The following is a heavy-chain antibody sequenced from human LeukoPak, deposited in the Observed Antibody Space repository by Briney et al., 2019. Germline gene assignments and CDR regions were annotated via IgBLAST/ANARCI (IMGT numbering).Heavy chain of an antibody. Sequence: PSETLSLTCTVSGGSISSSNYYRGWIRQPPGKGLEWIGSIYYSGSTYYNPSLKSRVTISVDTSKNQFSLKLSSVTAADTAVYYCARHRLRYYFDYWGQGTLVTVSS. D-gene: IGHD1-14*01. J-gene: IGHJ4*02. CDR1: GGSISSSNYY. CDR2: IYYSGST. CDR3: ARHRLRYYFDY. V-gene: IGHV4-39*01.